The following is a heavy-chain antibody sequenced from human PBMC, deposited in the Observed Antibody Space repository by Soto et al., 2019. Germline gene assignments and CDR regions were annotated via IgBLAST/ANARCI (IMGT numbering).Heavy chain of an antibody. V-gene: IGHV4-61*03. Sequence: SETLSLTFTVSCGAFRSGGNHWSWLPQPPGKGVEWRGNIDSSWTTNDNASLKSRLTISVDMSKNHFSLKLRSVTAADTAVYYCVSKGYGYGYGTEVWGQGTTVTV. CDR3: VSKGYGYGYGTEV. CDR2: IDSSWTT. CDR1: CGAFRSGGNH. D-gene: IGHD5-18*01. J-gene: IGHJ6*02.